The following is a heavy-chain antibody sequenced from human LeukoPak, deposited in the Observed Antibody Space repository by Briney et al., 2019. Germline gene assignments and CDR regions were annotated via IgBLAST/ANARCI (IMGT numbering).Heavy chain of an antibody. V-gene: IGHV3-48*03. D-gene: IGHD1-26*01. J-gene: IGHJ4*02. Sequence: GGSLRLSCAASGFTFGEYAMTWVRQAPGKGLEWVSYISSSGSTIYYADSVKGRFTISRDSAKNSLFLQMNSLGAEDTALYYCARGYSGTYYDYWGQGTLVTVSS. CDR2: ISSSGSTI. CDR3: ARGYSGTYYDY. CDR1: GFTFGEYA.